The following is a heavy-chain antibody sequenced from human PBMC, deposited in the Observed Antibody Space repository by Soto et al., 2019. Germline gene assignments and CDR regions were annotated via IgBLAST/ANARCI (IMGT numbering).Heavy chain of an antibody. CDR3: ARESEDLTSNFDY. V-gene: IGHV3-21*01. CDR2: ISSTTNYI. J-gene: IGHJ4*02. Sequence: GGSLRLSCASSGFTFTRYSMNWVRQAPGKGLEWVSSISSTTNYIYYADSMKGRFTVSRDNAKNSVYLEMNSLSAEDTAVYYCARESEDLTSNFDYWGQGTLVTVSS. CDR1: GFTFTRYS.